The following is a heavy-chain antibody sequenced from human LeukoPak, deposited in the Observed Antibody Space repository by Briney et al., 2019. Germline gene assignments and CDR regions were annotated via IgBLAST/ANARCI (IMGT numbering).Heavy chain of an antibody. CDR2: FYTSGHT. D-gene: IGHD5-18*01. Sequence: SQTLSLTCTVSGGSINSGSYYWSWIRQPAGKGLEWMGHFYTSGHTSYNPSLKSRVTISVDTSKNQFSLKMNSVTAADTAVYYCARGVHGYSYGYVPWELYSYMDVWGKGTTVSVSS. CDR1: GGSINSGSYY. CDR3: ARGVHGYSYGYVPWELYSYMDV. V-gene: IGHV4-61*09. J-gene: IGHJ6*03.